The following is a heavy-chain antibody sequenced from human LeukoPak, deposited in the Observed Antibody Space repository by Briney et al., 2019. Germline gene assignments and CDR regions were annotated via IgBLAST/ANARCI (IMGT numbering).Heavy chain of an antibody. J-gene: IGHJ4*02. D-gene: IGHD3-22*01. CDR1: GGSISYYY. CDR2: IYYSGSS. Sequence: PSETLSLTCTVSGGSISYYYWNWIRQPAGKGLEWIGYIYYSGSSNYNPSLKSRVTMSVDTSKNHFSLKLSSVTAADTAVYYCARDRYYYDSSGYSRFDYWGQGTLVTVSS. V-gene: IGHV4-59*01. CDR3: ARDRYYYDSSGYSRFDY.